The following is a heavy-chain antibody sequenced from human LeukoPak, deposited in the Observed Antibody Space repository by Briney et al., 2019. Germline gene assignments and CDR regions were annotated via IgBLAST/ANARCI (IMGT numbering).Heavy chain of an antibody. CDR1: GFTVSSNY. CDR2: IYSGGST. Sequence: GGSLRLSCAASGFTVSSNYMSWVRQAPGKGLEWVSVIYSGGSTYYADSVEGRFTISRDNSKNTLYLQMNSLRAEDTAVYYCAFGDYVGPPWFDPWGQGTLVTVSS. J-gene: IGHJ5*02. CDR3: AFGDYVGPPWFDP. D-gene: IGHD4-17*01. V-gene: IGHV3-66*01.